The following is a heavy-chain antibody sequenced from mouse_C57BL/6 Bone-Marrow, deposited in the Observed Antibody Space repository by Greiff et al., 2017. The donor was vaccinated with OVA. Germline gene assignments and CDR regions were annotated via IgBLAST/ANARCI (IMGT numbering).Heavy chain of an antibody. CDR1: GFTFTDYY. J-gene: IGHJ3*01. Sequence: VQLQQSGGGLVQPGGSLSLSCAASGFTFTDYYMSWVRQPPGKALEWLGFIRNKANGYTTEYSASVKGRFTISRDNSQSILYLQMNALRAEDSATYYCARPDGYPFAYWGQGTLVTVSA. D-gene: IGHD2-3*01. CDR2: IRNKANGYTT. V-gene: IGHV7-3*01. CDR3: ARPDGYPFAY.